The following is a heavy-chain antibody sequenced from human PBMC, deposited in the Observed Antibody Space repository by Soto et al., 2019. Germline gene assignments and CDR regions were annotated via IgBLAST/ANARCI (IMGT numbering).Heavy chain of an antibody. D-gene: IGHD5-18*01. Sequence: QLQLQESGPGLVKPSETLSLTCTVSGGSISSSSYYWGWIRQPPGKGLEWIGSIYYSGSTYYNPSLKSRFTISVDTSKSQFSLKLSSVTAADTAVYYCTCIFSGGYGYGFYYYGMDVWGQGTTVTVSS. V-gene: IGHV4-39*01. CDR3: TCIFSGGYGYGFYYYGMDV. CDR2: IYYSGST. CDR1: GGSISSSSYY. J-gene: IGHJ6*02.